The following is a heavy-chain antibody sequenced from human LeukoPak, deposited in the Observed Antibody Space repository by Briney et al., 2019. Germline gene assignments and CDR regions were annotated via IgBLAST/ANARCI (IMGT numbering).Heavy chain of an antibody. Sequence: PSETLSLTCAVYGGSFSGYYWSWIRQPPGKGLEWIGEINHSRSTNYNPSLKSRVTISVDTSKNQFPLKLSSVTAADTAVYYCARGVRGSSWGQGTRVTVSS. CDR3: ARGVRGSS. J-gene: IGHJ3*01. CDR1: GGSFSGYY. CDR2: INHSRST. V-gene: IGHV4-34*01. D-gene: IGHD3-10*01.